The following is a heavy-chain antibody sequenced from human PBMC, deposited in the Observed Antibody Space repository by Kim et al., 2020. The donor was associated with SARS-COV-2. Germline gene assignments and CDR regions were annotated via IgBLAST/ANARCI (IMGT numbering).Heavy chain of an antibody. CDR3: AKLGCSYYYDSSGYHDAFDI. J-gene: IGHJ3*02. CDR1: GFTFSSYG. CDR2: IWYDGSNK. D-gene: IGHD3-22*01. Sequence: GGSLRLSCAASGFTFSSYGMHWVRQAPGKGLEWVAVIWYDGSNKYYADSVKGRFTISRDNSKNTLYLQMNSLRAEDTAVYYCAKLGCSYYYDSSGYHDAFDIWGQGTMVTVSS. V-gene: IGHV3-33*06.